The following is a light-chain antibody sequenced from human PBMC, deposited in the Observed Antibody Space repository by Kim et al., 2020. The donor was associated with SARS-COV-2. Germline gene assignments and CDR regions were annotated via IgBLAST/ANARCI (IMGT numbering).Light chain of an antibody. Sequence: ALASGSITGAVTSCHYPYWFQQKPGQAPRTLISDPSNTRSWTPARFSGSLLGGKAALTLSGAQPEDEAEYYCLLSYSGARALFGGGTQLTVL. V-gene: IGLV7-46*01. CDR1: TGAVTSCHY. CDR3: LLSYSGARAL. J-gene: IGLJ2*01. CDR2: DPS.